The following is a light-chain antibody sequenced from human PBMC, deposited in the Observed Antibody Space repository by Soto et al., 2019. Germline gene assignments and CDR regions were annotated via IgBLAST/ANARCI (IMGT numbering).Light chain of an antibody. V-gene: IGLV2-14*01. J-gene: IGLJ2*01. CDR3: SSYTRSSTLYVV. CDR1: SSDVGGYNY. Sequence: QSALTQPASVSGSPGQSITISCTGSSSDVGGYNYDSWYQQHPGKAPKLMIYDVSNRPSGVSNRFSASKSGNTASLTISGLQAEDEADYYCSSYTRSSTLYVVFGGGTKLTVL. CDR2: DVS.